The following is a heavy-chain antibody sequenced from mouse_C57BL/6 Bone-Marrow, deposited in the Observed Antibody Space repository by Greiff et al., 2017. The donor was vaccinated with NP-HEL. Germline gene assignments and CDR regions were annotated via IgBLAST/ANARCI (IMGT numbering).Heavy chain of an antibody. CDR1: GFTFSSYA. D-gene: IGHD2-1*01. Sequence: DVHLVESGEGLVKPGGSLKLSCAASGFTFSSYAMSWVRQTPEKRLEWVAYISSGGDYISYADTVKGRSTISRDNARNTLYLQMSSLKSEDTAMYYCTRVPYGNWGQGTSVTVSS. CDR3: TRVPYGN. CDR2: ISSGGDYI. V-gene: IGHV5-9-1*02. J-gene: IGHJ4*01.